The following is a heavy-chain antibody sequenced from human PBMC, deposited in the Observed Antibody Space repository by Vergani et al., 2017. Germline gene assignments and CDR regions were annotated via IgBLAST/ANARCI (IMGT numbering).Heavy chain of an antibody. CDR1: GFTSAGYA. D-gene: IGHD6-6*01. J-gene: IGHJ5*02. CDR2: ISWNSNSI. Sequence: EVQLEESGGGLVLPGRSLGLSCVASGFTSAGYAMHWVRPAPGKGLEWVSGISWNSNSIGYADSVKGRFTISRDNAKNSLYLQMNSLRAEDTALYYCAKXLGTSSGCGWFDPWGQGTLVTVSS. CDR3: AKXLGTSSGCGWFDP. V-gene: IGHV3-9*02.